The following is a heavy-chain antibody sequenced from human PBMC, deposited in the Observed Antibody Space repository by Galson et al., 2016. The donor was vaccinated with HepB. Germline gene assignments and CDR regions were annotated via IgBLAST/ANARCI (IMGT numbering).Heavy chain of an antibody. CDR3: ARVDISGWPYYFDY. D-gene: IGHD6-19*01. CDR1: GFTFSRYW. CDR2: INQDGSER. Sequence: SLRLSCAASGFTFSRYWMSWVRQAPGRGLEWVANINQDGSERYYVDSVKGRFTISRDHAKNSLSLQMSSLRAEDSALYYCARVDISGWPYYFDYWGQGSLVTVSS. V-gene: IGHV3-7*01. J-gene: IGHJ4*02.